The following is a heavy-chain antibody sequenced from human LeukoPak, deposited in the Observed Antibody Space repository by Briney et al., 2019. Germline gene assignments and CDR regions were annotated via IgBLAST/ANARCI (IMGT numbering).Heavy chain of an antibody. J-gene: IGHJ4*02. CDR2: ISSRSSYI. V-gene: IGHV3-21*01. D-gene: IGHD3-10*02. Sequence: GGSLRLSCVASGFSFSSYDVHWVRQAPGKGLEWVSSISSRSSYIFYAESMKGRFTISRDNAKNSLFLQMDGLRAEDTAVYYCTRRGGLSSGRSFDYWGQGTLVTVSS. CDR3: TRRGGLSSGRSFDY. CDR1: GFSFSSYD.